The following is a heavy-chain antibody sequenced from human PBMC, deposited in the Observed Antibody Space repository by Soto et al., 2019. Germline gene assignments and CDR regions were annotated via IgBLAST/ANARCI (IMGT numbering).Heavy chain of an antibody. Sequence: QVQLVQSGAEVKKPGASLKVSCKASGYSFTSYDMNWVRQVPGQGPEWMGWMNPNSANTGYAQKFQGRIPMSRDMSTRTVYKAPSTLSSEETAVYYCARGVFLDPHMDVWGRGTTITVSS. V-gene: IGHV1-8*01. J-gene: IGHJ6*03. CDR1: GYSFTSYD. CDR2: MNPNSANT. CDR3: ARGVFLDPHMDV.